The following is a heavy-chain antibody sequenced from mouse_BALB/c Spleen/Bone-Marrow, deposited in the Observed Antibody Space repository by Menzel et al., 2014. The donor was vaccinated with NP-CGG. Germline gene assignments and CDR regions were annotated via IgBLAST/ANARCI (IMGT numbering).Heavy chain of an antibody. CDR2: ISNGGGST. Sequence: EVQLVESGGGLVQPGGSLKLSCAASGFTFSSYTMSWVRQTPEKRLEWVAYISNGGGSTYYPDTVKGRFTISRDNAKNTLYLQMSNLKSEDTAMYYCARQIYFPYFDYWGQGTTLTVSS. CDR3: ARQIYFPYFDY. D-gene: IGHD2-1*01. CDR1: GFTFSSYT. V-gene: IGHV5-12-2*01. J-gene: IGHJ2*01.